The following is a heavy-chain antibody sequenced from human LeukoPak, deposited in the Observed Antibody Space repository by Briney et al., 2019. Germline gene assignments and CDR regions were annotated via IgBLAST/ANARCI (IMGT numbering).Heavy chain of an antibody. Sequence: GGSLRLSCAASGFTFDDYTMHWVRQAPGKGLEWVSVISGSGGNTYYADSVKGRFTISRDNSKNTLYLQMSSLRAEDTALYYCAKGGYRYGSPQWGQGTLVTVSS. J-gene: IGHJ4*02. CDR3: AKGGYRYGSPQ. V-gene: IGHV3-23*01. CDR2: ISGSGGNT. CDR1: GFTFDDYT. D-gene: IGHD5-18*01.